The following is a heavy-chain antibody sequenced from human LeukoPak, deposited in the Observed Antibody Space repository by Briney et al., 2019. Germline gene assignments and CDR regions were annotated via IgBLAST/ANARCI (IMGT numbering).Heavy chain of an antibody. D-gene: IGHD2-2*03. CDR1: GGSFSGYY. CDR3: ARLDIVVVPAARDYYYYMDV. Sequence: SETLSLTFAVYGGSFSGYYWSWIRQPPGKGLEWIGEINHSGSTNYNPSLKSRVTISVDTPKNQFSLKLSSVTAADTAVYYCARLDIVVVPAARDYYYYMDVWGRGTTVTVSS. V-gene: IGHV4-34*01. J-gene: IGHJ6*03. CDR2: INHSGST.